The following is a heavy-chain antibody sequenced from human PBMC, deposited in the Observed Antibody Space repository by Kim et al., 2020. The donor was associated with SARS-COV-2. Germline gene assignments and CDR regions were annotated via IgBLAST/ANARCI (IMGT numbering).Heavy chain of an antibody. J-gene: IGHJ4*02. Sequence: GGSLRLSCAASGFTLSSYGMRWVRQAPGKGLEWVSSIVGSGGSTYYADSVKGRFTISRDESKNTVYLQMNSLRAEDTAVYYCAKGGRSGTYYYDNWGQGT. CDR2: IVGSGGST. V-gene: IGHV3-23*01. D-gene: IGHD3-10*01. CDR3: AKGGRSGTYYYDN. CDR1: GFTLSSYG.